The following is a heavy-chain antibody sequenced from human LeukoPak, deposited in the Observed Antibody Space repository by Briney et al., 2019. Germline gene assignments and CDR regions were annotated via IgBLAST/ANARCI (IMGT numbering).Heavy chain of an antibody. CDR2: IKENGSEK. CDR1: GFTFSSYR. CDR3: ARDGSSFDY. Sequence: PGGSLRLSCAATGFTFSSYRMSWVRQAPGKGLEWVAHIKENGSEKYYVDSVMGRFTISRDNAKNSLYVHMNSLRAEDTAVYYCARDGSSFDYWGQGALVTVSS. V-gene: IGHV3-7*01. D-gene: IGHD2-15*01. J-gene: IGHJ4*02.